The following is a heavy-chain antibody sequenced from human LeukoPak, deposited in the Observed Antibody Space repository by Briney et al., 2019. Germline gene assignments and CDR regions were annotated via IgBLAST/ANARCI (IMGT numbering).Heavy chain of an antibody. CDR3: AKDPRVGSRVATPCH. J-gene: IGHJ4*02. Sequence: GGSLRLSCAVSGFTFSSYAMSWIRQAPGKGLEWVSAISGSGGSTYYADSVKGRFTISRHNSKSTLFLQMNSLRAEDTAVYYCAKDPRVGSRVATPCHWGQGTLVTVSS. D-gene: IGHD5-24*01. V-gene: IGHV3-23*01. CDR2: ISGSGGST. CDR1: GFTFSSYA.